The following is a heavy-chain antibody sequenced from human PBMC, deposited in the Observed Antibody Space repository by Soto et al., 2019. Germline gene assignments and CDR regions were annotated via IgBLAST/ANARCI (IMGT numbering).Heavy chain of an antibody. V-gene: IGHV1-2*02. D-gene: IGHD3-10*01. CDR2: INPNSSGT. CDR1: GYSLRGNY. J-gene: IGHJ6*02. Sequence: VASVKVSCKASGYSLRGNYIHWVRQTPGQGLEWMGWINPNSSGTVYAQKFQGRVTMTRDTSLTTAYMELRSLRSDDTAVYYCARDLITMVRGVTDYYYGMDVWGQGTTVTVSS. CDR3: ARDLITMVRGVTDYYYGMDV.